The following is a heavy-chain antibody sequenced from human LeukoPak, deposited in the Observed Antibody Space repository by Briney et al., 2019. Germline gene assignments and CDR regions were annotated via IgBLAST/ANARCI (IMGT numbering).Heavy chain of an antibody. D-gene: IGHD3-22*01. Sequence: GGSLRLSCAASGFTFSSYSMNWVRQAPGKGLEWVSSISSSSSYIYYADSVKGRFTISRDNAKNSLYLQMNSLRAEDMAVYYCARPIDSSGYYPSDWGQGTLVTVSS. CDR1: GFTFSSYS. CDR2: ISSSSSYI. CDR3: ARPIDSSGYYPSD. J-gene: IGHJ4*02. V-gene: IGHV3-21*01.